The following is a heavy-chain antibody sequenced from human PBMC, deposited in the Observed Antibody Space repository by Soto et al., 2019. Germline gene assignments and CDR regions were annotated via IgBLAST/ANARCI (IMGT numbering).Heavy chain of an antibody. CDR1: GFTFSSYG. V-gene: IGHV3-33*01. CDR3: ARDVGVTAAFDI. CDR2: IWYDGSNK. Sequence: PGGPLRLSCAASGFTFSSYGMHWVRQAPGKGLEWVAVIWYDGSNKYYADSVKGRFTISRDNSKNTLYLQMNSLRAEDTAVYYCARDVGVTAAFDIWGQGTMVTVS. J-gene: IGHJ3*02. D-gene: IGHD2-2*01.